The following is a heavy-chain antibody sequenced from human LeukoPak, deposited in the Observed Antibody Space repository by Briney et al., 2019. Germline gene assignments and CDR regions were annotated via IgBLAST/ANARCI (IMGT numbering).Heavy chain of an antibody. V-gene: IGHV3-30*04. CDR3: ATDQEHSGYEGLDY. Sequence: GGSLRLSYAASGFTFSSYAMHWVRQAPGKGLEWVAVISYDGSNKYYADSVKGRFTISRDNSKNTLYLQMNSLRAEDTAVYYCATDQEHSGYEGLDYWGQGTLVTVSS. CDR1: GFTFSSYA. CDR2: ISYDGSNK. D-gene: IGHD5-12*01. J-gene: IGHJ4*02.